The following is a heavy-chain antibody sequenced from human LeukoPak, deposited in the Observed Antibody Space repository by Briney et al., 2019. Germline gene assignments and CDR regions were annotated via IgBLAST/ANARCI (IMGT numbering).Heavy chain of an antibody. CDR2: IYYSGST. D-gene: IGHD3-3*01. Sequence: SETLSLTCTVSGGSISSSSYYWGWVRQPPGKGLEWIGSIYYSGSTYYNPSLKSRVTISVDTSKNQFSLKLSSVTAADTAVYYCARENGGYFWSGYPTSNWFDPWGQGTLVTVSS. CDR1: GGSISSSSYY. CDR3: ARENGGYFWSGYPTSNWFDP. V-gene: IGHV4-39*07. J-gene: IGHJ5*02.